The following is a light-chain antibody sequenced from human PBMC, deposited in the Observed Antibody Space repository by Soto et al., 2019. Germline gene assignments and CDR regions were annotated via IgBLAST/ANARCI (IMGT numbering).Light chain of an antibody. Sequence: DIVMTQSPLSLPVTPGEPASISCRSSQSLLQSNGYTYLDWYLQKPGQSPQLLIYFGSTRASGVPDRFSGSVSGTDFTLKISRVEAEDVGVYYCMQALQTPPWTFGQGTKVEI. CDR1: QSLLQSNGYTY. V-gene: IGKV2-28*01. J-gene: IGKJ1*01. CDR2: FGS. CDR3: MQALQTPPWT.